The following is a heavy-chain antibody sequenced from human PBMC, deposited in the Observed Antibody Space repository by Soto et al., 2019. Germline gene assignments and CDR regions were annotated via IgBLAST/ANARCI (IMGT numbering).Heavy chain of an antibody. D-gene: IGHD1-26*01. CDR1: GFTFSDYY. J-gene: IGHJ4*02. CDR2: ISSSSSYT. V-gene: IGHV3-11*06. CDR3: ASGWELRAGFAY. Sequence: QVQLVESGGGLVKPGGSLRLSCAASGFTFSDYYMSWIRQAPGKGLEWVSYISSSSSYTNYSDSVKGRFTISRDNAKNSLYLQMNRLRAEDTAVYYCASGWELRAGFAYWGQGTLVTVSS.